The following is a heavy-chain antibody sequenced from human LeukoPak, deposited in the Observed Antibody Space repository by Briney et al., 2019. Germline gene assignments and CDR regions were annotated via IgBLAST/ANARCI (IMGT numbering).Heavy chain of an antibody. Sequence: SETLSLTCTVSGGSTSEGNHFWTWIRPPAGKGLEWIGRIFPGGSVNYNPSPESRLTLSIDTSKNQFSLELTSVTAADTAMYFCGFSEGDFWGQGALVTVSS. V-gene: IGHV4-61*02. J-gene: IGHJ4*02. CDR2: IFPGGSV. D-gene: IGHD6-25*01. CDR3: GFSEGDF. CDR1: GGSTSEGNHF.